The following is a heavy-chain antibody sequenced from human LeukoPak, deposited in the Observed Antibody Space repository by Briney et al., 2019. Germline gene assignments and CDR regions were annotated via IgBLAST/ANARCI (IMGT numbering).Heavy chain of an antibody. Sequence: APVKVSCKASGRTFSSYAISWVRQAPGQGLEWMGRIIPILGIANYAQKFQGRVTITADKSPSTAYMELSSLSSEDTAVYYCARGGDGYPFDYWGQGTLVTVSS. V-gene: IGHV1-69*04. CDR3: ARGGDGYPFDY. CDR1: GRTFSSYA. J-gene: IGHJ4*02. CDR2: IIPILGIA. D-gene: IGHD5-12*01.